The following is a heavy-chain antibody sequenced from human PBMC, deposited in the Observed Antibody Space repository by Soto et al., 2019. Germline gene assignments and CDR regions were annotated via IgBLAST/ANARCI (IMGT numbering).Heavy chain of an antibody. V-gene: IGHV3-23*01. CDR1: GFTFSSYA. J-gene: IGHJ4*02. Sequence: EVQLLESGGGLVQPGGSLRLSCAASGFTFSSYAMSWVRQAPGKGLEWVSAISGSGGSTYYADSVKGRFTISRDNSKNTLYLQMNSLRAEDTAVYYCAKGTGVNSFGSLFLFARRFDYWGQGTLVTVSS. CDR3: AKGTGVNSFGSLFLFARRFDY. CDR2: ISGSGGST. D-gene: IGHD3-10*01.